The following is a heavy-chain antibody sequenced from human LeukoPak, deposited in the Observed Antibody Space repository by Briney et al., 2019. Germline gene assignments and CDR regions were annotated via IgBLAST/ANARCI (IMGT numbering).Heavy chain of an antibody. D-gene: IGHD3-16*01. J-gene: IGHJ4*02. CDR2: IYPADSDT. V-gene: IGHV5-51*01. Sequence: GESLKISCKGSGFSFTSYWIGWVRQMPGKGLEYMGIIYPADSDTRYSPSFQGQVTISADKSISTAYLQWSSLKASDTAMYYCARPGQLGEYTPYYFDFWGQGTLVTVSS. CDR1: GFSFTSYW. CDR3: ARPGQLGEYTPYYFDF.